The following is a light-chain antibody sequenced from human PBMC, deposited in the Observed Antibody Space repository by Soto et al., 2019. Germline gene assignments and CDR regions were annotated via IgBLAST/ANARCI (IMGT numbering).Light chain of an antibody. CDR1: QSISSY. Sequence: DIQMTQSPSSLSASVGDRVTITCRASQSISSYLNWYQQKPGKAPKLLIYAASSLQSGVPSRFSGSGSGTDFTLTISSLQPEDFAPYYCQQSYSTLLLTFGGGTKVEIK. CDR2: AAS. V-gene: IGKV1-39*01. J-gene: IGKJ4*01. CDR3: QQSYSTLLLT.